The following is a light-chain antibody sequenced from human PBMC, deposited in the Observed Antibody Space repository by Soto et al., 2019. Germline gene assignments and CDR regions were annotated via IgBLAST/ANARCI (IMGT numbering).Light chain of an antibody. CDR3: QSFDSSLSAYV. Sequence: QSVLTQPPSVSGAPGQRVTISCTGSSSNIGAGRDVHWYQQLPGTALRLLIYGNNNRPSGVPDRFSASKSGTSASLAITGLQAEDEADFYCQSFDSSLSAYVFGTGTKVTVL. CDR1: SSNIGAGRD. J-gene: IGLJ1*01. CDR2: GNN. V-gene: IGLV1-40*01.